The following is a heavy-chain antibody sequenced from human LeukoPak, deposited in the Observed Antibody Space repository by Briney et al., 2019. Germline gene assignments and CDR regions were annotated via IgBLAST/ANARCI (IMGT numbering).Heavy chain of an antibody. Sequence: PGGSLRLSCAASGFTFSNYWMSWVRQAPGKGLEWVANIKQDRSEKYYVDSVKGRFTISRDNSKNTLYLQMNSLRAEDTAVYYCAKRGHYDILTGGDYWGQGTLVTVSS. CDR3: AKRGHYDILTGGDY. V-gene: IGHV3-7*03. D-gene: IGHD3-9*01. CDR2: IKQDRSEK. J-gene: IGHJ4*02. CDR1: GFTFSNYW.